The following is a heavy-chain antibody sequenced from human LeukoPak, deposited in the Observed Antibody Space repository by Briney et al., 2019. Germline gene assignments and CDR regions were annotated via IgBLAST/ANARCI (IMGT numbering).Heavy chain of an antibody. J-gene: IGHJ4*02. CDR1: GFTFDDYA. CDR3: AKDVGYYDILTGYFDY. V-gene: IGHV3-9*01. D-gene: IGHD3-9*01. CDR2: ISWNSGSI. Sequence: GGSLRLSCAASGFTFDDYAMHWVRQAPGKGLEWVSGISWNSGSIGYADSVKGRFTISRDNAKNSLYLQMNSLRAEDTALYYCAKDVGYYDILTGYFDYWGQGTLVTVSS.